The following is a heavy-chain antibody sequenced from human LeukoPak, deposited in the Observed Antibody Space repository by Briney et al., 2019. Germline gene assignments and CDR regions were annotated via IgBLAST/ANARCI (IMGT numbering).Heavy chain of an antibody. CDR1: GFNFNAYS. CDR2: ISASSRNK. D-gene: IGHD4-11*01. Sequence: GGNLRLSCAAYGFNFNAYSMNWDRQTPGKGLEWVFSISASSRNKYYADSVRGRFTISRDTATHSLFLQMNILRPEDTAAYYCARDREYTDYLHNWFDPWGQGTLVTVSS. CDR3: ARDREYTDYLHNWFDP. J-gene: IGHJ5*02. V-gene: IGHV3-21*01.